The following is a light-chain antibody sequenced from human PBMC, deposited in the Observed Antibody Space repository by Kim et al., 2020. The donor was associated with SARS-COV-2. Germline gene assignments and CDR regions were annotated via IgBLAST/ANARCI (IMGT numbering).Light chain of an antibody. CDR2: GAT. Sequence: SPSPGERATRSCRASDDIGNSFAWYQHTPGQAPRLLIYGATTRATGVPAKLTGSGSGTEFTLTIDSLQSEDFVIYFCQQYSHWPYSFGQGTKLEV. CDR3: QQYSHWPYS. V-gene: IGKV3-15*01. J-gene: IGKJ2*01. CDR1: DDIGNS.